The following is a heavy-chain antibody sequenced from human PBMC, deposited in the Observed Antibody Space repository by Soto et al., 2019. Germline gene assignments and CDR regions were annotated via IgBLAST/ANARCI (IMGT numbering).Heavy chain of an antibody. D-gene: IGHD5-12*01. V-gene: IGHV1-69*02. CDR3: ARALNSGYDSWSSSYYYYYMDV. J-gene: IGHJ6*03. CDR2: IIPILGIA. Sequence: ASVKVSCKASGGTFSSYTISWVRQAPGQGLEWMGRIIPILGIANYAQKFQGRVTITADKSTSTAYMELSSLRSEDTAVYYCARALNSGYDSWSSSYYYYYMDVWGKGTTVTVSS. CDR1: GGTFSSYT.